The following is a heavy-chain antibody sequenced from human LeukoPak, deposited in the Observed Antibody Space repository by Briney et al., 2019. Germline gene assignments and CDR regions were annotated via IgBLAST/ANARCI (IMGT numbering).Heavy chain of an antibody. CDR3: ARGHRGYSYGYDY. CDR1: GFTVSSNY. CDR2: IYSGGST. Sequence: GGSLRLSCAASGFTVSSNYTSWVRQAPGKGLEWVSVIYSGGSTYYADSVKGRFTISRDNSKNTLYLQMSSLRGEDTAVYYCARGHRGYSYGYDYWGQGTLVTVSS. D-gene: IGHD5-18*01. J-gene: IGHJ4*02. V-gene: IGHV3-53*01.